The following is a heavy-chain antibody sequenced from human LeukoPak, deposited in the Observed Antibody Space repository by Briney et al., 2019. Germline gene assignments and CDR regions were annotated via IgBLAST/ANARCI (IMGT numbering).Heavy chain of an antibody. D-gene: IGHD7-27*01. V-gene: IGHV4-39*01. J-gene: IGHJ5*02. CDR1: GGSISGSNYY. CDR3: ARHPPWGPWDP. CDR2: LSFGGNT. Sequence: SETLSLTCTVSGGSISGSNYYWGWIRQPPGKGLEWIGSLSFGGNTFYNPSLKSRVSISVDTSKNQFSLKLSSMIAADTAVYYCARHPPWGPWDPWGQGTLVTGSS.